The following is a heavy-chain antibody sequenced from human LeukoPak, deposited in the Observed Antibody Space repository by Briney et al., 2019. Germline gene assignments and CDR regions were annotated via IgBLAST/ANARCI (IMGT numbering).Heavy chain of an antibody. D-gene: IGHD4-23*01. J-gene: IGHJ4*02. CDR2: IHYSGNT. V-gene: IGHV4-30-4*01. CDR1: GDSISSTHW. CDR3: ARENNDYGGKKAFDY. Sequence: SETLSLTCAVSGDSISSTHWWNWVRQPPGKGLEWIGHIHYSGNTYYNPSLKSRVSISVDTSKNQFSLKLSSVTAADTAVYYCARENNDYGGKKAFDYWGQGTLVTVSS.